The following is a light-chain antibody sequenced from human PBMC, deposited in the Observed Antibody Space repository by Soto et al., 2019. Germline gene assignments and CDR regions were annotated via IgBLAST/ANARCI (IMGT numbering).Light chain of an antibody. CDR2: AAS. Sequence: EIVMTQSPATLSVSPGERATLSCRASQSVSSNLAWYRQIPGQAPRLLIYAASTRATGIPARFSGSGSGTEFTLTFTSLQSEDFAVYYCQQYNNWPYTFGQGIKLEIK. CDR1: QSVSSN. J-gene: IGKJ2*01. V-gene: IGKV3-15*01. CDR3: QQYNNWPYT.